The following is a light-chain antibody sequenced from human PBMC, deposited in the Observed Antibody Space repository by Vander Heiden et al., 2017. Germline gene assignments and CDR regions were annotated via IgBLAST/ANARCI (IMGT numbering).Light chain of an antibody. Sequence: SSDLTQPPSVSVSPGQTAKITCSGDVLARQNVYWYQQKPGQAPLLLIYSDTKRPSGIPERFSGSISGTIVTLTISDVQAEDEADYYCQTADSSGTYPVVFGGGTQLTVL. CDR3: QTADSSGTYPVV. CDR2: SDT. CDR1: VLARQN. J-gene: IGLJ2*01. V-gene: IGLV3-25*03.